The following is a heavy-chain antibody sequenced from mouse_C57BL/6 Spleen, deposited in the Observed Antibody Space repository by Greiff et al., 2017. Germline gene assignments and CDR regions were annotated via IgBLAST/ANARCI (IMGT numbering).Heavy chain of an antibody. CDR1: GYTFTSYW. CDR2: IHPNSGST. Sequence: QVQLQQPGAELVKPGASVKLSCKASGYTFTSYWMHWVKQRPGQGLEWIGMIHPNSGSTNYNEKFKSKATLTVDKSSSTAYMQLSSLTSEDSAVYYCARTRDITWGGTDWYFDVWGTGTTVTVSS. V-gene: IGHV1-64*01. D-gene: IGHD1-2*01. J-gene: IGHJ1*03. CDR3: ARTRDITWGGTDWYFDV.